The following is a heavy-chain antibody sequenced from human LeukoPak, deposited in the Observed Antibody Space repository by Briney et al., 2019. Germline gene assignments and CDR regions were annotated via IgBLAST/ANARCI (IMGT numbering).Heavy chain of an antibody. CDR1: GGSISSYY. CDR2: IYYSGST. CDR3: ARGYGDYVSDY. Sequence: SETLSLTCTISGGSISSYYWSWIRQPPGKGLEWIGYIYYSGSTNYNPSLKSRVTISVDTSKNQFSLKLSSVTAADTAVYYCARGYGDYVSDYWGQGTLVTVSS. J-gene: IGHJ4*02. V-gene: IGHV4-59*01. D-gene: IGHD4-17*01.